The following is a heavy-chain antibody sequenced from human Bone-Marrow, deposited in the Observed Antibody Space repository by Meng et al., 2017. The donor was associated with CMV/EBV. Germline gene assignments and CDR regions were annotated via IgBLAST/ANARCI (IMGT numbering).Heavy chain of an antibody. V-gene: IGHV4-34*01. CDR1: GYY. D-gene: IGHD2-15*01. CDR3: AARRYCSGGSCYRYYYYGMDV. Sequence: GYYWSWIRQPPGKGLEWIGEINHSGSTNYNPSLKSRVTISVDTSKNQFSLKLSSVTAADTAVYYCAARRYCSGGSCYRYYYYGMDVWGQGTTVTVSS. CDR2: INHSGST. J-gene: IGHJ6*02.